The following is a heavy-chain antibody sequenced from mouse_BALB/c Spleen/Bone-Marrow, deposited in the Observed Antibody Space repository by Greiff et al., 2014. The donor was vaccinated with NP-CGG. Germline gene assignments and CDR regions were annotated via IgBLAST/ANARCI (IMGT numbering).Heavy chain of an antibody. V-gene: IGHV1-7*01. D-gene: IGHD4-1*01. CDR3: ARRLNWDWFAY. J-gene: IGHJ3*01. Sequence: QVQLKQSGAELAKPGASVKMSCKASGYTFTSYWMHWVKQRPGQGLEWIEYINPSTGYTDYNQKFKDKATLTADKSSSTAYMQLSSLTSEDSAVYYCARRLNWDWFAYWGQGTLVTVSA. CDR2: INPSTGYT. CDR1: GYTFTSYW.